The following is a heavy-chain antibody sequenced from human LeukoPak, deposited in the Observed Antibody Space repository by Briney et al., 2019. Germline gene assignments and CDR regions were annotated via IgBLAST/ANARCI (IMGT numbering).Heavy chain of an antibody. CDR2: ISSDSSYI. CDR1: GFNFNTYT. J-gene: IGHJ4*02. V-gene: IGHV3-21*01. Sequence: GGSLRLSCAASGFNFNTYTMNWVRQAPGKGLEWVSSISSDSSYIYYADAVHGRFTVSRDNAKYSLYLQMNSLRAEDTAVYYCVRGSYGAYDYWGQGSLVTVST. D-gene: IGHD4-17*01. CDR3: VRGSYGAYDY.